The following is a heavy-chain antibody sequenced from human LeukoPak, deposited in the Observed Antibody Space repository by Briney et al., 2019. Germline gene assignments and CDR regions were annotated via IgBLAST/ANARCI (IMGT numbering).Heavy chain of an antibody. Sequence: ASVKVSCKASGYTFTSYAMNWVRQAPGQGLEWMGWINTNTGNPTYAQGFTGRFVFSLDTSVSTAYLQISSLKAEDTAVYYCARGFYGSGVYYYYMDVWGKGTTVTVSS. CDR3: ARGFYGSGVYYYYMDV. J-gene: IGHJ6*03. V-gene: IGHV7-4-1*02. D-gene: IGHD3-10*01. CDR1: GYTFTSYA. CDR2: INTNTGNP.